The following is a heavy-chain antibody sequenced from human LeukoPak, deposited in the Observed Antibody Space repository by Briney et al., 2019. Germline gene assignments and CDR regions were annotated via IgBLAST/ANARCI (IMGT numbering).Heavy chain of an antibody. J-gene: IGHJ4*02. D-gene: IGHD3-22*01. V-gene: IGHV1-2*02. CDR2: INPNSGGT. CDR1: GYTFTGYY. CDR3: ARGLPGYYDSSGYASFDY. Sequence: GASVKVSCKASGYTFTGYYMHWVRQAPGQGLEWMGWINPNSGGTNYAQKFQGRVTMTRDTSISTAYMELSRLRSDDTAVYYCARGLPGYYDSSGYASFDYWGQGTLVTVSS.